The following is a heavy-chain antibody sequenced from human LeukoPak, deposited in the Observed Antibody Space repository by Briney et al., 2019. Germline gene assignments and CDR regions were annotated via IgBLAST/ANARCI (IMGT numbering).Heavy chain of an antibody. Sequence: GGSLRLSCAASGFTFSSYSMNWVRHAPGKGLEWGSSISSSSSYIYYADSVKGRFTISRDNAKNSLYLQMNSLRAEDTAVYYCAREGYCSSTSCPFRYWGQGTLVTVSS. CDR3: AREGYCSSTSCPFRY. D-gene: IGHD2-2*01. J-gene: IGHJ4*02. CDR2: ISSSSSYI. V-gene: IGHV3-21*01. CDR1: GFTFSSYS.